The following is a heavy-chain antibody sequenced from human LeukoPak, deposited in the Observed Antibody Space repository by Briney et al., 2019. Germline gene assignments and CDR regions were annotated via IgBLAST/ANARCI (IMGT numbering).Heavy chain of an antibody. CDR1: GGSISSGSYY. Sequence: NPSETLSLTCTVSGGSISSGSYYWSWIRQPAGKGLEWIGRIYTSGSTNYNPSLKSRVTISVDTSKNQFSLKLSSVTAADTAVYYCARNRGIAAAGYYYYYMDVWGKGTTVTVSS. V-gene: IGHV4-61*02. J-gene: IGHJ6*03. CDR3: ARNRGIAAAGYYYYYMDV. CDR2: IYTSGST. D-gene: IGHD6-13*01.